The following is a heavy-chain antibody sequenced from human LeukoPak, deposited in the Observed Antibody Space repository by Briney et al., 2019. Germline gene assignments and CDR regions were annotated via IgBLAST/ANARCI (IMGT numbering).Heavy chain of an antibody. CDR2: IYHSGST. CDR3: ARRVKRYYYDSSGPSRPGRYYYYYMDV. CDR1: GDSIRNDYW. Sequence: SETLSLTCVVSGDSIRNDYWWNWVRQPPGKGLEWIGEIYHSGSTDYNPSLKSRVTISVDTSKNQFSLKLSSVTAADTAVYYCARRVKRYYYDSSGPSRPGRYYYYYMDVWGKGTTVTISS. D-gene: IGHD3-22*01. V-gene: IGHV4-4*02. J-gene: IGHJ6*03.